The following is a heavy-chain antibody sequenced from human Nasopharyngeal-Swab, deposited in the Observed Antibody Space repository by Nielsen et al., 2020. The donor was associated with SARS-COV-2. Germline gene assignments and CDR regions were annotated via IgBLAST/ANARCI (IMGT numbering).Heavy chain of an antibody. J-gene: IGHJ3*02. Sequence: KVSCKGSGYSFTSYWISWVRQMPGKGLEWMGRIDPSDSYTNYSPSFQGHVTISADKSISTAYLQRSSLKASDTAMYYCARPSSGWYGAFDIWGQGTMVTVSS. V-gene: IGHV5-10-1*01. CDR3: ARPSSGWYGAFDI. CDR1: GYSFTSYW. CDR2: IDPSDSYT. D-gene: IGHD6-19*01.